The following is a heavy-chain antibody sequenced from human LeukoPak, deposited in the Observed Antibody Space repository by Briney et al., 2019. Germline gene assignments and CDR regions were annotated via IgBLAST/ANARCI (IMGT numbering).Heavy chain of an antibody. CDR3: ARSGYYYYGMDV. Sequence: PSETLSLTCTVSSGSISSYYWSWIRQPPGKGLEWIGYIYYSGSTNYNPSLKSRVTISVDTSKNQFSLKLSSVTAADTAVYYCARSGYYYYGMDVWGQGTTVTVSS. CDR1: SGSISSYY. V-gene: IGHV4-59*08. J-gene: IGHJ6*02. CDR2: IYYSGST.